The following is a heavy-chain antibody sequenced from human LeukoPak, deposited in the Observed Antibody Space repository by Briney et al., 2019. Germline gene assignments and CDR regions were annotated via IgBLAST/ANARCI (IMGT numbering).Heavy chain of an antibody. CDR2: MNPNSGNT. CDR3: ARAIPPPHCTTITCFKPFDY. Sequence: ASVKVSCKASGYTFTSYDVNWVRQATGQGLEWMGWMNPNSGNTGYAQKFQGRVTFTRNTSISTAYMDLSSLRSEDTAVYYCARAIPPPHCTTITCFKPFDYWGQGTLVTVSS. J-gene: IGHJ4*02. D-gene: IGHD2-2*01. V-gene: IGHV1-8*01. CDR1: GYTFTSYD.